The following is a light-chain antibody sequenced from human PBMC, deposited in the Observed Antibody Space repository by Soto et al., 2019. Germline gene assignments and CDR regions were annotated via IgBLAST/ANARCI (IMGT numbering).Light chain of an antibody. V-gene: IGLV1-40*01. J-gene: IGLJ2*01. Sequence: QSVLTQPPSVSGAPGQRVTISCTGSSSNIGAGYDVHGYQQLPGTAPKLVIYGNRNRPSGVPDRFSGYKSGTSASLAITGLQAEDEADYYCQSYDSSLSGSAVVFGGGTKLTVL. CDR1: SSNIGAGYD. CDR3: QSYDSSLSGSAVV. CDR2: GNR.